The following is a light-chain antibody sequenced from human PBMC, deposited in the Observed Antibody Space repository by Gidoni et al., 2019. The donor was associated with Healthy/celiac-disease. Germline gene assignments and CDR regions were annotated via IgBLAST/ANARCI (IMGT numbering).Light chain of an antibody. CDR3: MQALQTPRT. CDR1: QSLLHSNGYNY. J-gene: IGKJ2*01. CDR2: LGS. V-gene: IGKV2-28*01. Sequence: DIVMTQSPLSLPVTPGEPASISCRSSQSLLHSNGYNYLDWYLQKPGQSPQLLISLGSNRASGVPDRFSGSGSGTDFTLKISRVDAEDVGVYYCMQALQTPRTFGQGTKLEIK.